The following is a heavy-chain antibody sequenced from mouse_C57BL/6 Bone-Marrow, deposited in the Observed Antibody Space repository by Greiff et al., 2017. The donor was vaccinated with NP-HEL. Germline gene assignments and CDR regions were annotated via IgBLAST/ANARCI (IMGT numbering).Heavy chain of an antibody. CDR1: GYAFSSSW. V-gene: IGHV1-82*01. CDR3: ARSPNWDGRGWYFDV. CDR2: IYPGDGDT. D-gene: IGHD4-1*01. Sequence: QVQLKESGPELVKPGASVKISCKASGYAFSSSWMNWVKQRPGKGLEWIGRIYPGDGDTNYNGKFKGKATLTADKSSSTAYMQLSSLTSEDSAVYFCARSPNWDGRGWYFDVWGTGTTVTVSS. J-gene: IGHJ1*03.